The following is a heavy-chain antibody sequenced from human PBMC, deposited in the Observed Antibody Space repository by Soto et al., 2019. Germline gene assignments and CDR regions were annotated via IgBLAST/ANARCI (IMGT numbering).Heavy chain of an antibody. V-gene: IGHV4-34*01. Sequence: ETLSLTCAVYGGSFSGYYWSWIRQPTGKGLEWIGEINHSGSTNYNPSLKSRVTISVDTSKNQFSLKLSSVTAADTAVYYCARGGLRTGGEYYYYYMDVWGKGTTVTVSS. CDR2: INHSGST. J-gene: IGHJ6*03. D-gene: IGHD3-16*01. CDR1: GGSFSGYY. CDR3: ARGGLRTGGEYYYYYMDV.